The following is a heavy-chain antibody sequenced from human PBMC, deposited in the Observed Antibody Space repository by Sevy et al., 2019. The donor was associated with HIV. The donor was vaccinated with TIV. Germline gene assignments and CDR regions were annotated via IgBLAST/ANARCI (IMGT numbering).Heavy chain of an antibody. D-gene: IGHD6-6*01. CDR3: ARGHSSSPPLYAVNYYYYYGMDV. Sequence: KQSQTLSLTCAISGDSVSSNSAAWNWIRQSPSRGLEWLGRTYYRSKWYNDYAVSVKSRITINPDTSKNQFSLQLNSVTPEDTAVYYCARGHSSSPPLYAVNYYYYYGMDVWGQGTTVTVSS. J-gene: IGHJ6*02. V-gene: IGHV6-1*01. CDR1: GDSVSSNSAA. CDR2: TYYRSKWYN.